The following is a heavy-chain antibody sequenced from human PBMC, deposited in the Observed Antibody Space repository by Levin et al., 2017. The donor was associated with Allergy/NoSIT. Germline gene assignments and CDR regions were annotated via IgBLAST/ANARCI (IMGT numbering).Heavy chain of an antibody. V-gene: IGHV2-5*02. J-gene: IGHJ4*02. D-gene: IGHD4-17*01. CDR3: AHRTTGTRGRDY. CDR2: IYWDDDK. Sequence: SGPTLVKPTQTLTLTCTFSGFSLSPGGVGVGWIRQPPGKALEWLAPIYWDDDKRHSPSLRSRLTITKRTPKNQVVLTMTNLDPVDTATYSCAHRTTGTRGRDYWGQGTLVTVSS. CDR1: GFSLSPGGVG.